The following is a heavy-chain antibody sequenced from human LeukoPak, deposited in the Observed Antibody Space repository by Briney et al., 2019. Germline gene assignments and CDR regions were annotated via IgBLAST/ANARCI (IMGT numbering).Heavy chain of an antibody. Sequence: SETLSLTCTVSGGSISSYYWSWIRQPPGKGLEWIGYIYYSGSTNYNPSLKSRVTISVDTSKNQFSLKLSSVTAADTAVYYCARDFRRGKYYDFWSGYYFDYWGQGTLVTVSS. CDR3: ARDFRRGKYYDFWSGYYFDY. D-gene: IGHD3-3*01. J-gene: IGHJ4*02. CDR1: GGSISSYY. CDR2: IYYSGST. V-gene: IGHV4-59*12.